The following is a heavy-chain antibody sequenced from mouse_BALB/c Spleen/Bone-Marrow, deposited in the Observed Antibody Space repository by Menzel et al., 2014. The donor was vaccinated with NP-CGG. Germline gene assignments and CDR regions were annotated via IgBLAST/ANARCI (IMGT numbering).Heavy chain of an antibody. Sequence: VQMQQSGPELVKPGASVKMSCKASGYTFTSYVVHWVKQKPGQGLEWIGNINTYNDDTMYNEKFKGKATLTSDKSSSTAYMELSILTSEDSAVYYCARSLYGYDWYFDVWGAGSTVTVSS. J-gene: IGHJ1*01. D-gene: IGHD2-2*01. CDR2: INTYNDDT. CDR3: ARSLYGYDWYFDV. V-gene: IGHV1-14*01. CDR1: GYTFTSYV.